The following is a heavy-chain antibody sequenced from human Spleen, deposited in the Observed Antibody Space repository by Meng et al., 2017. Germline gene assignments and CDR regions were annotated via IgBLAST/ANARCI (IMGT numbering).Heavy chain of an antibody. Sequence: VPAVECGGGLVKPGGSLRLSCADSGFTFNDYYMSWIRQAPGRGLEWVSYMSSSGGSIYYADSVKGRFTISRDNAKNSLYLQMNSLTAADTAVYYCARVPGRVAATDYWGQGALVTVSS. V-gene: IGHV3-11*01. CDR2: MSSSGGSI. CDR3: ARVPGRVAATDY. J-gene: IGHJ4*02. CDR1: GFTFNDYY. D-gene: IGHD2-15*01.